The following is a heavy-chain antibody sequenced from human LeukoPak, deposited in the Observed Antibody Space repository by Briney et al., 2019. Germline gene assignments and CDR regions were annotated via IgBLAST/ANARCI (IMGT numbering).Heavy chain of an antibody. Sequence: SETLSLTCTVSDGSISSSSYYWGWIRQPPGKGLEWIGIIYSSGSTYYNPSLKSRVTISVDTSKNQFSLKLSSVTAADTAVYYCARHGYYYYYMDVWGKGTTVTVSS. CDR2: IYSSGST. V-gene: IGHV4-39*01. J-gene: IGHJ6*03. CDR3: ARHGYYYYYMDV. CDR1: DGSISSSSYY.